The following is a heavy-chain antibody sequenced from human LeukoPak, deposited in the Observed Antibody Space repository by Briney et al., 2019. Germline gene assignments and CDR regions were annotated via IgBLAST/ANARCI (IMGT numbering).Heavy chain of an antibody. CDR3: ARGADQEFDF. Sequence: GASVTVSCKSSGHTLNNHFIHWVRQAPGQGLEWMGMINPRGGSTRTLQRFQGRLTMTRDTSTSTLYMGLSSLRSEDTATYFCARGADQEFDFWGQGTLVTVSS. V-gene: IGHV1-46*02. CDR2: INPRGGST. CDR1: GHTLNNHF. J-gene: IGHJ4*02.